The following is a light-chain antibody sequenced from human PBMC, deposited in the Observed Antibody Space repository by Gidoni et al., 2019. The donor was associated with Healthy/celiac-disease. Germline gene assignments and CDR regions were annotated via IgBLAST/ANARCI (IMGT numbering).Light chain of an antibody. CDR1: QSVSSNY. CDR3: QQYGSSLYT. Sequence: ELVLTLSPGTLSLSPGERATLSCRASQSVSSNYLAWYQQKHGQATRLLIYGASSRATGLPDRCSGSGSGTDFTLTSSRLEPEDSVEYYCQQYGSSLYTFGQGTKLEIK. J-gene: IGKJ2*01. V-gene: IGKV3-20*01. CDR2: GAS.